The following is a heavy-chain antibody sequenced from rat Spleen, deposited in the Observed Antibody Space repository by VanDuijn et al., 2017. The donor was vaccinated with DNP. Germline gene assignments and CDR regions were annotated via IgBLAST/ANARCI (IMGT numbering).Heavy chain of an antibody. V-gene: IGHV5-22*01. J-gene: IGHJ2*01. CDR1: GFTFRDYN. D-gene: IGHD4-3*01. CDR2: IGSPAYAP. CDR3: VRWNSGHFDY. Sequence: EVQLVESGGGLVQPGRSLKLSCAASGFTFRDYNMAWVRQAPKKGLEWVAYIGSPAYAPYYTDSVKGRFTISRDNAKSTLYLQMNSLRSEDMATYYCVRWNSGHFDYWGQGVMVTVSS.